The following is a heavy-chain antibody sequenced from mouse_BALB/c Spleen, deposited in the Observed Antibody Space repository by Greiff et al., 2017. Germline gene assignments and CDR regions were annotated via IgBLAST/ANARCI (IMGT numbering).Heavy chain of an antibody. CDR1: GYSITSDYA. Sequence: EVKLVESGPGLVKPSQSLSLTCTVTGYSITSDYAWNWIRQFPGNKLEWMGYISYSGSTSYNPSLKSRISITRDTSKNQFFLQLNSVTTEDTATYYCARTYYRYDGGNYYAMDYWGQGTSVTVSS. CDR3: ARTYYRYDGGNYYAMDY. J-gene: IGHJ4*01. V-gene: IGHV3-2*02. CDR2: ISYSGST. D-gene: IGHD2-14*01.